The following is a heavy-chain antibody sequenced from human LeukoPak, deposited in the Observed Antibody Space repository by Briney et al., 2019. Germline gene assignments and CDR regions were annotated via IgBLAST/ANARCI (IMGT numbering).Heavy chain of an antibody. D-gene: IGHD3-10*01. CDR2: ISGSGTI. CDR3: ARPVSDYSGSGAYYL. Sequence: KPSETLSLTCTVSGGSIHSYWSWIRQPAGKGLEWIGRISGSGTITYNPALQSRLTISIDTSKNQFSLKLMSVTAADTAVYYCARPVSDYSGSGAYYLWGQGTLVTVSS. CDR1: GGSIHSY. V-gene: IGHV4-4*07. J-gene: IGHJ5*02.